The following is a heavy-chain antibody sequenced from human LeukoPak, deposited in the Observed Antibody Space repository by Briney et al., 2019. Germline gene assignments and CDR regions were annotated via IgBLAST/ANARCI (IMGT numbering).Heavy chain of an antibody. Sequence: SVKVSCKASGGTFSSYAISWVRQAPGQGLEWMGGIIPIFGTANYARKFQGRVTITTDESTSTAYMELSGLRSEDTAVYYCARVVPAAITGYYYYYMDVWGKGTTVTVSS. D-gene: IGHD2-2*02. CDR1: GGTFSSYA. J-gene: IGHJ6*03. V-gene: IGHV1-69*05. CDR2: IIPIFGTA. CDR3: ARVVPAAITGYYYYYMDV.